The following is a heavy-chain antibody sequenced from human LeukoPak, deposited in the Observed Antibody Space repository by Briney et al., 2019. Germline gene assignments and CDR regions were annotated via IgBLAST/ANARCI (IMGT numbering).Heavy chain of an antibody. V-gene: IGHV3-48*01. J-gene: IGHJ5*02. Sequence: GGSLRLSCAASGFTFSSYGMTWVRQAPGKGLEWVSYISSSSSNIYYADSVKGRFTISRDNAKTSLYLQLNSLRAEDTAVYYCASALVVGATYPYHWGQGTLVTVSS. D-gene: IGHD1-26*01. CDR3: ASALVVGATYPYH. CDR1: GFTFSSYG. CDR2: ISSSSSNI.